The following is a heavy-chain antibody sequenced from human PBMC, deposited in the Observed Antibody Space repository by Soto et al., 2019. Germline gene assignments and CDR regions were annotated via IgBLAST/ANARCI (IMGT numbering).Heavy chain of an antibody. D-gene: IGHD4-17*01. CDR2: IYYSGST. CDR1: GGSVSSGSYY. Sequence: ETLSLTCTVSGGSVSSGSYYWSWIRQPPGKGLEWIGYIYYSGSTNYNPSLKSRVTISVDTSKNQFSLKLSSVTAADTAAYYCARASTVTTLLDYWGQGTLVTVSS. J-gene: IGHJ4*02. CDR3: ARASTVTTLLDY. V-gene: IGHV4-61*01.